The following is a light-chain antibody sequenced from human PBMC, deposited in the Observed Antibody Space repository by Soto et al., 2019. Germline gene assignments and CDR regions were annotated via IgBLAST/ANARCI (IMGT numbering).Light chain of an antibody. CDR3: QQYHNWPPQYT. Sequence: EIVMTQSPASLSVSPGDGATLSCRARQSFASNVAWYQQKPGQGPRLLIHGASTRSVGVPARFSGSVSGTDFTLTINSLQSEDFALYFCQQYHNWPPQYTFGQGTKLQIK. CDR2: GAS. CDR1: QSFASN. V-gene: IGKV3-15*01. J-gene: IGKJ2*01.